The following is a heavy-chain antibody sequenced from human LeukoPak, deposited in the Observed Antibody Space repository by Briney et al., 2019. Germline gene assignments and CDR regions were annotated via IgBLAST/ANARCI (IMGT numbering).Heavy chain of an antibody. CDR2: ISSSSSYI. D-gene: IGHD6-6*01. V-gene: IGHV3-21*01. CDR1: GFTFSSYG. Sequence: GGSLRLSCAASGFTFSSYGMHWVRQAPGKGLEWVSSISSSSSYIYYADSVKGRFTISRDNAKNSLYLQMNSLRAEDTAVYYCAREIAARIFDYWGQGTLVTVSS. J-gene: IGHJ4*02. CDR3: AREIAARIFDY.